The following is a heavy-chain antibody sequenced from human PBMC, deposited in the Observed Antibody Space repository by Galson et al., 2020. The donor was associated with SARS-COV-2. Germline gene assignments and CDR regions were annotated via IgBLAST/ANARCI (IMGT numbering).Heavy chain of an antibody. D-gene: IGHD2-21*01. V-gene: IGHV1-18*01. CDR3: VRGAGPSVVVVADFDY. Sequence: ASVKVSCQTSGFNFITFGFSWIRQAPGQGLEWMGWISPYYGKTDYAQNFQGRVTMTADTSTATVYMELRSLRSDYTAVYYCVRGAGPSVVVVADFDYWGQGTLVTVSS. CDR1: GFNFITFG. J-gene: IGHJ4*02. CDR2: ISPYYGKT.